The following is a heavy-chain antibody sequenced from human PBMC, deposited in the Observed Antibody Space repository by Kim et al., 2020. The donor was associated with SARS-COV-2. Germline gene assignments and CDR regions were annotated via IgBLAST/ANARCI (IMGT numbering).Heavy chain of an antibody. J-gene: IGHJ4*02. Sequence: SETLSLTCTVSGGSISSSSYYWGWIRQPPGKGLEWIGSIYYSGSTYYNPSLKSRVTISVDTSKNQFSLKLSSVTAADTAVYYCARILWWPDYWGQGTLVTVSS. D-gene: IGHD2-21*01. CDR2: IYYSGST. CDR1: GGSISSSSYY. CDR3: ARILWWPDY. V-gene: IGHV4-39*01.